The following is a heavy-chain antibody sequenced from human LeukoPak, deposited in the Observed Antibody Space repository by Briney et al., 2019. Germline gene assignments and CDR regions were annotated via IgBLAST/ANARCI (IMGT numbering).Heavy chain of an antibody. Sequence: SETLSLTCTVSGYSISSGSYWGWIRQPPGKGLEWVGSIYHSGSTNYNPSLKSRVTISVDTSKNQFSLKLSSVTAADTAVYYCAGELWSTGHDYWGQGTLVTVSS. CDR1: GYSISSGSY. D-gene: IGHD5-18*01. V-gene: IGHV4-38-2*02. CDR2: IYHSGST. CDR3: AGELWSTGHDY. J-gene: IGHJ4*02.